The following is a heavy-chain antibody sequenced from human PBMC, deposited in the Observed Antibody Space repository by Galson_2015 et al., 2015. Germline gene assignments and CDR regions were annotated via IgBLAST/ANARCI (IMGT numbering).Heavy chain of an antibody. D-gene: IGHD3-3*01. J-gene: IGHJ4*02. CDR1: GCSFPRYW. CDR2: LYPGDSDT. Sequence: QSGAAVTKPGESLPISCRGSGCSFPRYWGGWVRQMPGKGLEWKGILYPGDSDTRYSPSFQGQVTISADKSISTALLQWSSLKASDTAMYYWARQVRYYDFWSCWAGYWGQGTLVTVSS. CDR3: ARQVRYYDFWSCWAGY. V-gene: IGHV5-51*01.